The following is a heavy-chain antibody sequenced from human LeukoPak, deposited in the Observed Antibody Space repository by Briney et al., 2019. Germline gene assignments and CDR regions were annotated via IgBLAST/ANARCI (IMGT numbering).Heavy chain of an antibody. CDR2: ILGIGGSR. CDR1: GYTPRVVI. J-gene: IGHJ6*03. CDR3: AKITMGAKRDNFYYYFLDV. Sequence: GGSLRVSCAPPGYTPRVVILHWVRKALGRGRGFVSPILGIGGSRHYADSVKDRFTVSRDNSRNTLYLQMDSLRAEDMAVYYCAKITMGAKRDNFYYYFLDVWGKGTTVTVSS. D-gene: IGHD3-3*01. V-gene: IGHV3-64*02.